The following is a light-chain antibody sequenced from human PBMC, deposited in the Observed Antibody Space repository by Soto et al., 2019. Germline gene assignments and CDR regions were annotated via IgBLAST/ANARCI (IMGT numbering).Light chain of an antibody. Sequence: EIVLTQSPATLSLSPGDRATLSCRASQRIGTYLAWYQQKRGQAPRLLIYDSSNRATGIPARFSGSGSGTDFTLTISSLEPEDFAVYFCQHRSNSPPTWTFGQGTKVEI. J-gene: IGKJ1*01. CDR3: QHRSNSPPTWT. V-gene: IGKV3-11*01. CDR2: DSS. CDR1: QRIGTY.